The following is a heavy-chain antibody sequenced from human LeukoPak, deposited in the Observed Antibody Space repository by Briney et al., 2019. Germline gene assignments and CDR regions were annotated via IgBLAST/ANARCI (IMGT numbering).Heavy chain of an antibody. Sequence: KSSETLSLTCTVSGGSISSYYWGWIRQPPGKGLEWLGSIYHSGSTYYNPSLKSRVTISVDTSKNQFSLKLSSVTAADTAVYYCARVIAVAGFDLWGRGTLVTVSS. CDR1: GGSISSYY. CDR2: IYHSGST. J-gene: IGHJ2*01. V-gene: IGHV4-38-2*02. D-gene: IGHD6-19*01. CDR3: ARVIAVAGFDL.